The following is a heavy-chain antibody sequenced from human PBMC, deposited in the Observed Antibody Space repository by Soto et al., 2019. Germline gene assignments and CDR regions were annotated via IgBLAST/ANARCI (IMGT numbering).Heavy chain of an antibody. D-gene: IGHD1-26*01. V-gene: IGHV4-59*11. Sequence: SETLSLTCAVSGGSISIPYCSWIRQPPGKGLEWIGYIYHTGSTNYNPSLKSRVTISADTSKNQFSLKLSSMTAADTAVYYCTRAPYSGRYTNWGQGTLVTVSS. CDR2: IYHTGST. CDR1: GGSISIPY. J-gene: IGHJ4*02. CDR3: TRAPYSGRYTN.